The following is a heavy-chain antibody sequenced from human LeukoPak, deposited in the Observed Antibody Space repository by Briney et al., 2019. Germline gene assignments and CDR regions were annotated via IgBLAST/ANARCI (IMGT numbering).Heavy chain of an antibody. CDR1: GGSLSSYY. CDR3: ARLVSRYYFDY. J-gene: IGHJ4*02. Sequence: PSETLSLTCTVSGGSLSSYYWSWIRQPPGKGLEWIGYIYYSGSTNYNPSLKSRVTISVDTSKNQFFLKLSSVTAADTAVYYCARLVSRYYFDYWGQGTLVTVSS. CDR2: IYYSGST. D-gene: IGHD6-6*01. V-gene: IGHV4-59*01.